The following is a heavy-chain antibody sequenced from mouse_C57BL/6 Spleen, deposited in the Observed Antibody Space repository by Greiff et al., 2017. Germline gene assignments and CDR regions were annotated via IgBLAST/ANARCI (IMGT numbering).Heavy chain of an antibody. CDR2: IHPTDSDT. J-gene: IGHJ2*01. CDR1: GYTFTSYW. CDR3: SIEWLRLPLDY. V-gene: IGHV1-74*01. D-gene: IGHD3-2*02. Sequence: VQLQQPGAELVKPGASVKVSCKASGYTFTSYWMPWVKQRPGQGLAWIGRIHPTDSDTHYNQKFKGKPTLTVDKSSSTAYLQLISLTSEDSAVYYCSIEWLRLPLDYWGQGTTVTVSS.